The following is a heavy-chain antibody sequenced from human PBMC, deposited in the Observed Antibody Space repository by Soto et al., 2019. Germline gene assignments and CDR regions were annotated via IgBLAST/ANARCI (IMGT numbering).Heavy chain of an antibody. CDR1: GASITNYY. Sequence: SETLSLTCTVSGASITNYYWTWIRQSPGKGLEWVGYMSYSGATNSSPSLKSRVTISVDTSKNQFSLKLSSVTAADTAVYYCAKASLLVAGGYYYGMDVWGQGTTVTVSS. J-gene: IGHJ6*02. D-gene: IGHD6-19*01. CDR2: MSYSGAT. CDR3: AKASLLVAGGYYYGMDV. V-gene: IGHV4-59*01.